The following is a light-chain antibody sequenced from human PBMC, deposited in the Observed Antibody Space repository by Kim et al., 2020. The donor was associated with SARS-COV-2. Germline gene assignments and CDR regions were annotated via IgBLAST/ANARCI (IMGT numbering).Light chain of an antibody. J-gene: IGKJ1*01. CDR2: AAS. V-gene: IGKV1-17*01. CDR1: QGIRND. Sequence: DIQMTQSPLFLSASVGDRVTMTCRASQGIRNDVGWYQQRPGRAPKRLMYAASSLESGAPSRFSGSGYGTEFTLTISSLQPEDSATYYCLQHENYPRTFGQGTKVDIK. CDR3: LQHENYPRT.